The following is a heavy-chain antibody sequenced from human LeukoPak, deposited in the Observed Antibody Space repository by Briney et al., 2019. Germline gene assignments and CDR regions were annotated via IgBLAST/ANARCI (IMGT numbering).Heavy chain of an antibody. V-gene: IGHV3-23*01. J-gene: IGHJ4*02. Sequence: GGSLTLSCAASGFTFSNYAMSWVRQAPGKGLEWVSAITGSGGRTYYADSVKGRFTISRDNSKNTLYLQMNSLRAEDTAVYYCAKAYNWNPDYWGQGTLVTVSS. CDR3: AKAYNWNPDY. D-gene: IGHD1-20*01. CDR1: GFTFSNYA. CDR2: ITGSGGRT.